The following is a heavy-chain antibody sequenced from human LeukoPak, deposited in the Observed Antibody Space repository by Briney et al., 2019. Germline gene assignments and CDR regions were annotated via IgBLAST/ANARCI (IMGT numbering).Heavy chain of an antibody. V-gene: IGHV4-38-2*02. Sequence: SETLSLTCTVSGYSITRAYNWGWVRQSPGKGLEWIASISHAGDTYYNPSFKTRVTISADTSKNHFSLSLRSVTAPDTAVYFCGRGEVGKFDHWGQGTLVTVSS. D-gene: IGHD1-26*01. CDR1: GYSITRAYN. CDR3: GRGEVGKFDH. J-gene: IGHJ4*02. CDR2: ISHAGDT.